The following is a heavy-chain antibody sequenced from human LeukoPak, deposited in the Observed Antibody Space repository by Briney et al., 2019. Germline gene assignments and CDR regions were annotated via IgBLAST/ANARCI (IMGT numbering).Heavy chain of an antibody. Sequence: PSETLSLTCTVSGGSISENYWYWIRQPPGKGLEWIGYIYYTGSTKYHPSLKSRLTISVDTSKNQFSLRLTSVTAADTALYYCARGGNFYRGHSSDYWGQGALVTVSS. V-gene: IGHV4-59*01. CDR2: IYYTGST. CDR3: ARGGNFYRGHSSDY. CDR1: GGSISENY. D-gene: IGHD1-26*01. J-gene: IGHJ4*02.